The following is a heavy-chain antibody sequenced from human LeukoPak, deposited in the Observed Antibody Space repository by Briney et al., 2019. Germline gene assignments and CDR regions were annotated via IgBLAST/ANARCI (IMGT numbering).Heavy chain of an antibody. D-gene: IGHD2-8*01. J-gene: IGHJ6*02. CDR2: ISSSSSYI. CDR1: GFTFSSYS. Sequence: SGGSLRLSCAASGFTFSSYSMNWVRQAPGKGLEWVSSISSSSSYIYYADSVKGRFTISRDNAKNSLYLQMNSLRAEDTAVYYCARVLTEYCTNGVCPNPYYYYYGMDVWGQGTTVTVPS. CDR3: ARVLTEYCTNGVCPNPYYYYYGMDV. V-gene: IGHV3-21*01.